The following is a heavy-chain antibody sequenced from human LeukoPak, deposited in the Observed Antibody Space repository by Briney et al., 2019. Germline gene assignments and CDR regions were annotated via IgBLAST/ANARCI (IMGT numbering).Heavy chain of an antibody. D-gene: IGHD3-10*01. CDR1: GFTFSSYA. V-gene: IGHV3-30*18. CDR3: AKPVSLWFGELLSHLDY. Sequence: GGSLRLSCAASGFTFSSYAMHWVRQAPGKGLEWVAVISYDGSNKYYADSVKGRFTISRDNSKNTLYLQMNSLRAEDTAVYYCAKPVSLWFGELLSHLDYWGQGTLVTVSS. J-gene: IGHJ4*02. CDR2: ISYDGSNK.